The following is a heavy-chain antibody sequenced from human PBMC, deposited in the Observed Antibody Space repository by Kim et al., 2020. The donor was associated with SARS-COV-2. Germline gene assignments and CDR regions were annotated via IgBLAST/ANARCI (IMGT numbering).Heavy chain of an antibody. CDR3: ASDVGYCSSPSCKEDAY. V-gene: IGHV7-4-1*02. D-gene: IGHD2-2*01. CDR1: GYSFTHYP. Sequence: ASVKVSCKASGYSFTHYPMNWVRQAPGQGLEWMGRINTNTGNPTYAQGFTGRFVFSFDTSVRTAFLQISSLTAEDTAVYYCASDVGYCSSPSCKEDAYWG. J-gene: IGHJ4*01. CDR2: INTNTGNP.